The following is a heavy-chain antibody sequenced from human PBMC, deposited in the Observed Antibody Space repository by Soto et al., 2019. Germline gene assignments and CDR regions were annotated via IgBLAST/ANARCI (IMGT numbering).Heavy chain of an antibody. J-gene: IGHJ6*02. CDR2: IIPSFGTA. V-gene: IGHV1-69*05. Sequence: SVKVSCKASGGTLSSYAISWVRPAPGQGLEWMGGIIPSFGTANYAQKFQGRVRITTDKSTSTAYMELRSLRSEDTAVYDCSRATRSRCTSRYYYYGMDVWGQGTTVTVSS. CDR3: SRATRSRCTSRYYYYGMDV. CDR1: GGTLSSYA. D-gene: IGHD2-2*01.